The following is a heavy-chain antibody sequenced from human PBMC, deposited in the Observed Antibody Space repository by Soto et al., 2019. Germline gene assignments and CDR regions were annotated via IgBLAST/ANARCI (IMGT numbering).Heavy chain of an antibody. D-gene: IGHD3-22*01. CDR3: AKPSYMIVVVITIDY. V-gene: IGHV3-23*01. J-gene: IGHJ4*02. CDR2: ISGSGGST. CDR1: GFTFSSYA. Sequence: GGSLRLSCAASGFTFSSYAMSWVRQAPGKGLEWVSAISGSGGSTYYADSVKGRFTISRDNSKNTLYLQMNSLRAEDTAVYYCAKPSYMIVVVITIDYWGQGTLVTVSS.